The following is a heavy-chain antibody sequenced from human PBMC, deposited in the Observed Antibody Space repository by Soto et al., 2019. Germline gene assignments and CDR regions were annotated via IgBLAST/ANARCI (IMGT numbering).Heavy chain of an antibody. CDR3: AREIERLLGC. J-gene: IGHJ4*02. D-gene: IGHD3-3*01. CDR1: GFTFSSYA. CDR2: ISYDGRNK. V-gene: IGHV3-30-3*01. Sequence: GSLRLSCAASGFTFSSYAMHWVRQAPGKGLEWVAVISYDGRNKYYADSVKGRFTISRDNSKNTLYLQMNSLRAEDTAVYYCAREIERLLGCWGQGTLVTVSS.